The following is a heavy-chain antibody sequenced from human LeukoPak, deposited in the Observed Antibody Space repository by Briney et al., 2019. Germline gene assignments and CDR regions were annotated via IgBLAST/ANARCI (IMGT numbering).Heavy chain of an antibody. CDR2: INPDGNEK. CDR1: GLTFTDFW. Sequence: GGSLPLSFAASGLTFTDFWMNWVRLAPGRGLEWLANINPDGNEKYYGDSVKGRFAMSRDNAKNEVYLEMNSLRAEDTGVYYCSGRDSSRSPRAYWGQGTLVSVSS. CDR3: SGRDSSRSPRAY. V-gene: IGHV3-7*01. D-gene: IGHD6-13*01. J-gene: IGHJ4*02.